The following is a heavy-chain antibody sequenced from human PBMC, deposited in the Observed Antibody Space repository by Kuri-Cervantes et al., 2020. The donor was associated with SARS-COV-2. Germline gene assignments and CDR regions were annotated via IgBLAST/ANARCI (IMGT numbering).Heavy chain of an antibody. Sequence: ETLSLTCAASGFTFSSYSMNWVRQAPGKGLEWVSSISSSSSYIYYADSVKGRFTISRDNAKNSLYLQMNSLRAEDTAVYYCARADFWSGYWFDYWGQGTLVTVSS. CDR1: GFTFSSYS. D-gene: IGHD3-3*01. J-gene: IGHJ4*02. CDR3: ARADFWSGYWFDY. V-gene: IGHV3-21*01. CDR2: ISSSSSYI.